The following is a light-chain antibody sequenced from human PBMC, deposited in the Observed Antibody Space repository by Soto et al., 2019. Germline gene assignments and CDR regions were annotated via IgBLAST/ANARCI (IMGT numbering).Light chain of an antibody. CDR1: GIDVGAYKY. CDR2: DVT. V-gene: IGLV2-11*01. Sequence: ALTQPRSVCGSPGQSFTISGTLTGIDVGAYKYVSWYQHYPGEAPKVMIYDVTQRPSGVPDRFSGTKSGNTASLTISGLQAEDEADYYCCSYAGSYTWVFGSGTKVTVL. J-gene: IGLJ1*01. CDR3: CSYAGSYTWV.